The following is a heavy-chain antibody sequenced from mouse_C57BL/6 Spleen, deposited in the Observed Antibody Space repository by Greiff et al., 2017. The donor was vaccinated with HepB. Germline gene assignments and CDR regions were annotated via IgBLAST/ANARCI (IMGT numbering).Heavy chain of an antibody. Sequence: EVQLQQSGPELVKPGASVKIPCKASGYTFTDYNMDWVKKSHGKSLEWIGDINPNNGGTIYNQKFKGKATLTVDKSSSTAYMARRSLTSEDTAVYYCARDGDYGISYCFAYWGQGTLVTVSA. CDR2: INPNNGGT. CDR1: GYTFTDYN. J-gene: IGHJ3*01. CDR3: ARDGDYGISYCFAY. D-gene: IGHD1-1*01. V-gene: IGHV1-18*01.